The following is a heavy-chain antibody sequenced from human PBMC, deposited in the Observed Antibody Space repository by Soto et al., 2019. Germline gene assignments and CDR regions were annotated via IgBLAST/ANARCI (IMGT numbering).Heavy chain of an antibody. D-gene: IGHD3-3*01. Sequence: SQTLSLARRVADGSSCSCYSSWIRQPPGKGLEWIGYIYYSGSTNYNPSLKSRVTISVDTSKNQFSLKLSSVTAANTAVYYCARRCYDFWSGHLGALDIWGQGTMVTVSS. CDR2: IYYSGST. CDR3: ARRCYDFWSGHLGALDI. CDR1: DGSSCSCY. V-gene: IGHV4-59*01. J-gene: IGHJ3*02.